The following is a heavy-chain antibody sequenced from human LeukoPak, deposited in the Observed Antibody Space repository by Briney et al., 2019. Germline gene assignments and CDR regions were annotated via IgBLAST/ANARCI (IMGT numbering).Heavy chain of an antibody. J-gene: IGHJ3*02. CDR2: IYSGGVT. CDR3: ARVSRSWDAFDI. V-gene: IGHV3-66*01. CDR1: GFTVSSIY. Sequence: GGSLRLSCAASGFTVSSIYMSWVRQAPGKGLEWVSVIYSGGVTNYADSVKGRFTISRDNSRNTLYLQMNSLRAEDTAVYYCARVSRSWDAFDIWGQGTMVTVSS.